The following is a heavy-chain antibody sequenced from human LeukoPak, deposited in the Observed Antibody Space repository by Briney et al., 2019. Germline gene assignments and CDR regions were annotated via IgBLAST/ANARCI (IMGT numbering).Heavy chain of an antibody. V-gene: IGHV4-4*07. D-gene: IGHD2-15*01. Sequence: SETLSLTCTVSGGSISSYYWSWIRQPAGKGLEWIGRIHTSGSTNYNPSLKRRVTMSVDTSKNQFSLKLSSVTAADTAVYYCARVICSGGSCRFDYWGQGTLVTVSS. CDR2: IHTSGST. CDR1: GGSISSYY. CDR3: ARVICSGGSCRFDY. J-gene: IGHJ4*02.